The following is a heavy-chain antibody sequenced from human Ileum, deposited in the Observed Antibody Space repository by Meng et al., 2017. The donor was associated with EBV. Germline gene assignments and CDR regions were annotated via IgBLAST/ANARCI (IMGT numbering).Heavy chain of an antibody. CDR3: ARAGSSAGAGWFDT. CDR1: GYTFTSFA. Sequence: QVQLVQSGAVVTKLGASVNISCKASGYTFTSFAIRWLRQAPGEGPEWMGWINPGNGNTEYSQKYQGRVTITRDTSASTVYMEVSGLRSEDTAIYYCARAGSSAGAGWFDTWGQGTLVTVAS. D-gene: IGHD6-6*01. J-gene: IGHJ5*02. CDR2: INPGNGNT. V-gene: IGHV1-3*01.